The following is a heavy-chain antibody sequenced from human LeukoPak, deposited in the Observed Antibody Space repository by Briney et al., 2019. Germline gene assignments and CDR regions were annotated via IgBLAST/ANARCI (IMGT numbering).Heavy chain of an antibody. CDR3: ATERRGVEDTVVVPAVH. Sequence: GASVKVSCKASGYTFTSYGISWVRQAPGQGLEWMGWISAYNGNTNYAQKLQGRVTMTTDTSTSTAYMELRSLRSDDTAVYYCATERRGVEDTVVVPAVHWGQGTLVTVSS. J-gene: IGHJ4*02. CDR1: GYTFTSYG. CDR2: ISAYNGNT. V-gene: IGHV1-18*01. D-gene: IGHD2-2*01.